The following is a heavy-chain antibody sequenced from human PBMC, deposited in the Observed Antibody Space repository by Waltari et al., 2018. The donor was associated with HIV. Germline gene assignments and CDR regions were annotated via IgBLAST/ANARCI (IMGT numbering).Heavy chain of an antibody. V-gene: IGHV3-15*05. CDR3: TTEGGPPYQHLVRAPNDH. CDR1: GGSMTNYY. J-gene: IGHJ5*02. D-gene: IGHD6-6*01. Sequence: VQLQESGPRLLKPSETLSLTCSVSGGSMTNYYWAWIRQPPGKGLEWVGRSKSKRGGGNREYAAPVRGRFTISRDDSQDTLFLQMNSLQTEDTGVYFCTTEGGPPYQHLVRAPNDHWGQGTLVFVSS. CDR2: SKSKRGGGNR.